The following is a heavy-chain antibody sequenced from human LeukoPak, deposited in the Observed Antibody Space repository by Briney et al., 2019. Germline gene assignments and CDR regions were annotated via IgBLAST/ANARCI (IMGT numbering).Heavy chain of an antibody. CDR3: ARGYSSSSVGMDV. D-gene: IGHD6-6*01. V-gene: IGHV4-34*01. CDR2: INHSGST. Sequence: SETLSLTCDVYGGSFGGYYWSWIRQPPGKGLEYIGEINHSGSTNYNPSLKSRVTISVDTSKNQFSLKLSSVTAADTAVYYCARGYSSSSVGMDVWGQGTTVTVSS. J-gene: IGHJ6*02. CDR1: GGSFGGYY.